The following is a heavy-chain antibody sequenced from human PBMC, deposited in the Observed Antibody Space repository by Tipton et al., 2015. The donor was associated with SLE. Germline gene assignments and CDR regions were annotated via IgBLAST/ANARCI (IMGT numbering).Heavy chain of an antibody. CDR2: IRFDGSNK. V-gene: IGHV3-30*02. Sequence: SLRLSCATSGFTFSSYGIHWVRQAPGKGLEWVAFIRFDGSNKYYADSVKGRFTISRDNSKNTLYLQMNSLRAEDTALYYCAKGYDSSGGGFTSWGQGTLVTASP. CDR3: AKGYDSSGGGFTS. J-gene: IGHJ5*02. D-gene: IGHD3-22*01. CDR1: GFTFSSYG.